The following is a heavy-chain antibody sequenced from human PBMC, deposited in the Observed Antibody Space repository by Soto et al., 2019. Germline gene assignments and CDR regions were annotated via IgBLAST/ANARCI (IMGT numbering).Heavy chain of an antibody. J-gene: IGHJ4*02. CDR2: TYYRSKWYN. Sequence: SRGLEWLGRTYYRSKWYNDYAVSVKSRITINPDTSKNQFSLQLNSVTPEDTAVYYCAREYMRGSWYWYDLDYCAQGTLVSVSS. D-gene: IGHD6-13*01. V-gene: IGHV6-1*01. CDR3: AREYMRGSWYWYDLDY.